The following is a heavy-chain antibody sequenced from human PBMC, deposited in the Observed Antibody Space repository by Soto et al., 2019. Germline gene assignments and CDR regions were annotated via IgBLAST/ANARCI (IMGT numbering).Heavy chain of an antibody. CDR3: ARSSIAARALDY. D-gene: IGHD6-6*01. J-gene: IGHJ4*02. Sequence: GGSLRLSCAASGFTFSSYAMHWVRQAPGKGLEWVAVISYDGSNKYYADSVKGRFTISRDNSKNTLYLQMNSLRAEDTAVYYCARSSIAARALDYWGQGTLVTVSS. CDR1: GFTFSSYA. V-gene: IGHV3-30-3*01. CDR2: ISYDGSNK.